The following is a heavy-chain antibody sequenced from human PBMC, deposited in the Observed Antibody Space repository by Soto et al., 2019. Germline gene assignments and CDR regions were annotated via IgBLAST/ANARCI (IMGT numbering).Heavy chain of an antibody. V-gene: IGHV3-21*01. CDR3: ASGGCTGGSCYDQYYYYGMDV. CDR1: GFIFSSYS. Sequence: EVQLVESGGGLVKPGGSLRLSCAASGFIFSSYSMNWVRQAPGKGLEWVSSISSSSSYIYYADSVKGRFTISRDNAKNPLYLQMNSLRAEDTAVYYCASGGCTGGSCYDQYYYYGMDVWGQGTTVTVSS. D-gene: IGHD2-15*01. J-gene: IGHJ6*02. CDR2: ISSSSSYI.